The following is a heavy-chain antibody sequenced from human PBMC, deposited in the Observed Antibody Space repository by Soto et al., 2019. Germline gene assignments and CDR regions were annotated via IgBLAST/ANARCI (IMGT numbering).Heavy chain of an antibody. CDR1: GYTLTELS. D-gene: IGHD6-19*01. Sequence: ASVKVSFKVSGYTLTELSMHWVRQAPGKGLEWMGGFDPEDGETIYAQKFQGRVTMTEDTSTDTAYMELSSLRSEDTAVYYCATQRPTSSGWYEYFDYWGQGTLVTVSS. CDR2: FDPEDGET. V-gene: IGHV1-24*01. J-gene: IGHJ4*02. CDR3: ATQRPTSSGWYEYFDY.